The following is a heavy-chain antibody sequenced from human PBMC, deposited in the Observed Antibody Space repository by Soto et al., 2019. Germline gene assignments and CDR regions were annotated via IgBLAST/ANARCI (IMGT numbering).Heavy chain of an antibody. Sequence: GASVKVSCKASGYTFTSYGISWVRQAPGQGLEWMGWISAYNGNTNYAQKLQGRVTMTTDTSTSTAYMELRSLRSDDTAVYYCARDDLPDTAMVFDYWGQGTLVTVSS. D-gene: IGHD5-18*01. V-gene: IGHV1-18*04. J-gene: IGHJ4*02. CDR3: ARDDLPDTAMVFDY. CDR2: ISAYNGNT. CDR1: GYTFTSYG.